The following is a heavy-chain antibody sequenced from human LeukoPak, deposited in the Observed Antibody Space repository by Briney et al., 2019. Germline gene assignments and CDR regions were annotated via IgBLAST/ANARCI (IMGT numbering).Heavy chain of an antibody. D-gene: IGHD2-21*01. CDR1: GYRFTGYY. Sequence: ASVKVSCKASGYRFTGYYLHWVRQAPGQGLEWMGRINANSGGTDYAEKFQGRVTMTRDTSIGTAYMEVSRLIYDDTAVYYCAGDYGPYPGCSWFDPWGQGTLVTVSS. J-gene: IGHJ5*02. V-gene: IGHV1-2*06. CDR2: INANSGGT. CDR3: AGDYGPYPGCSWFDP.